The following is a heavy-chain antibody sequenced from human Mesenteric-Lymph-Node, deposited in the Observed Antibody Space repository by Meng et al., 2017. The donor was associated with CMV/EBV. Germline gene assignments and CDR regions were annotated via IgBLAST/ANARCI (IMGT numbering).Heavy chain of an antibody. D-gene: IGHD6-13*01. CDR1: GGTFSSYA. CDR3: ARVIEAAAGSFDY. V-gene: IGHV1-69*05. CDR2: IIPIFGTA. J-gene: IGHJ4*02. Sequence: SVKVSCKASGGTFSSYAISWVRQAPGQGLEWMGGIIPIFGTANYAQKFQGRVTITTDESTSTAYMELSSLRSEDTAVYYCARVIEAAAGSFDYWGQGTLVTVSS.